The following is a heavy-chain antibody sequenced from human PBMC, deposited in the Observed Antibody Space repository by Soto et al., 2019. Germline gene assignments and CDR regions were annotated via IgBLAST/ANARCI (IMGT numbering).Heavy chain of an antibody. CDR1: GYTFTSYA. D-gene: IGHD3-3*01. CDR2: INAGNGNT. CDR3: ARDVLRFLEWLGFDP. V-gene: IGHV1-3*01. J-gene: IGHJ5*02. Sequence: SVKVSCKASGYTFTSYAMHWVRQAPGQRLEWMGWINAGNGNTKYSQKFQGRVTITRDTSASTAYMELSSLRSEDTAVYYCARDVLRFLEWLGFDPWGQGTLVTVSS.